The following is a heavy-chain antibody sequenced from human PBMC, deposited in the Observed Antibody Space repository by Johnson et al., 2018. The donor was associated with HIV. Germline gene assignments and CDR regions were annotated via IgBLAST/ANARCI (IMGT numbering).Heavy chain of an antibody. CDR3: ARDAYNSDACDI. CDR2: INTDGSAT. J-gene: IGHJ3*02. V-gene: IGHV3-74*01. D-gene: IGHD5-24*01. CDR1: GFTFSSYW. Sequence: VQLVESGGGLFQPGGSLRLSCAASGFTFSSYWMHWVRQAPGKGLVWVSRINTDGSATTYADSVKGRFTISRDNAKNTLYLQMNSLRAEDTALYYCARDAYNSDACDIWGQGTMVTVSS.